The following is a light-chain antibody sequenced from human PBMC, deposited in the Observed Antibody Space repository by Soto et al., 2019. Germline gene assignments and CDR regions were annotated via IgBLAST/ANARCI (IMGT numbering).Light chain of an antibody. CDR3: QQRDSYPWT. CDR1: RDIGTY. J-gene: IGKJ1*01. CDR2: AAS. V-gene: IGKV1-9*01. Sequence: DIQLTQSPSFLSASVGDRVTITCRASRDIGTYLAWYQQKPGKAPKLLISAASTLQSGVPSRFSGSGFGTEFTLTLSSLQPEDLATYSCQQRDSYPWTFGQGTKVEIK.